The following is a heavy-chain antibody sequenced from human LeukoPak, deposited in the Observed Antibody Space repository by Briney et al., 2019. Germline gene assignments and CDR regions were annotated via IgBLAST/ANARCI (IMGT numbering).Heavy chain of an antibody. J-gene: IGHJ4*02. V-gene: IGHV1-46*01. Sequence: ASVKVSFKASGYTFTSYYIHWVRQAPGQGLEWMGIIDPSGGSTNYAQKFQGRVTVTRDTSTSTVNMELRSPTSEDTAVYYCARAQYFDWVSSLDYWGQGTLVTVSS. D-gene: IGHD3-9*01. CDR3: ARAQYFDWVSSLDY. CDR1: GYTFTSYY. CDR2: IDPSGGST.